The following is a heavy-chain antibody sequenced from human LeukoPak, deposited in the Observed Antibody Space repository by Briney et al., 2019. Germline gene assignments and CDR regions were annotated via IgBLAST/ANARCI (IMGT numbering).Heavy chain of an antibody. V-gene: IGHV3-23*01. J-gene: IGHJ4*02. CDR1: GITLSNYG. Sequence: GGSLRLSCAVSGITLSNYGMSWVRQAPGKGLEWVAGISGSGGATNYADSVRGRFTISRDHPKNTLYLQMNSLRVEDTAVYFCAKRGVVIRVILVGFHKEAYYFDSWGQGALVSVSS. D-gene: IGHD3-22*01. CDR3: AKRGVVIRVILVGFHKEAYYFDS. CDR2: ISGSGGAT.